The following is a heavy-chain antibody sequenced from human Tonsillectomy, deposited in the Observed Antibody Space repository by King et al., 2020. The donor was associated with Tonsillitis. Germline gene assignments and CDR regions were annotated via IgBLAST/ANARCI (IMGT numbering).Heavy chain of an antibody. D-gene: IGHD6-19*01. Sequence: VQLVESGGGLVQPGRSLRLSCAASGFTFDDYAMHWVRQGPGKGLEWVAGSSWNSTSINYSYSVKGRFTISRDNAKNDVYLQMNSLRPEDTAFYYCAKAWYNSGWCVGFDCWGPGTLVTVSS. J-gene: IGHJ4*02. CDR1: GFTFDDYA. V-gene: IGHV3-9*01. CDR2: SSWNSTSI. CDR3: AKAWYNSGWCVGFDC.